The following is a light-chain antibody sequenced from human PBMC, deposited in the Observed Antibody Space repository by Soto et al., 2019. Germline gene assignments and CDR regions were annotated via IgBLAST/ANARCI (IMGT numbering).Light chain of an antibody. CDR3: QQRSNWPRT. V-gene: IGKV1-6*01. J-gene: IGKJ1*01. CDR2: EAS. CDR1: QGIRND. Sequence: AILMTQSPSSLSASVGDRVTITCRASQGIRNDLAWYQQKPGKAPKLLIYEASTLQSGVPSRFSGSYSGTDFTLTIGSLQPEDFAVYYCQQRSNWPRTFGQGTKVDIK.